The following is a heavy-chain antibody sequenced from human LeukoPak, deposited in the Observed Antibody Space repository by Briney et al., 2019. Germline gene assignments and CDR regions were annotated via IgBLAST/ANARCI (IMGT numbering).Heavy chain of an antibody. J-gene: IGHJ4*02. Sequence: SQTLSLTCAISGDSVSSNSAAWNWIRQSPSRGLEWLGRTYYRSKWYNDYAVSVKSRITINPDTSKNQFSLKLSSVTAADTAVYYCARGHSGYSYGRTRYFDYWGQGTLVTVSS. CDR3: ARGHSGYSYGRTRYFDY. CDR2: TYYRSKWYN. V-gene: IGHV6-1*01. D-gene: IGHD5-18*01. CDR1: GDSVSSNSAA.